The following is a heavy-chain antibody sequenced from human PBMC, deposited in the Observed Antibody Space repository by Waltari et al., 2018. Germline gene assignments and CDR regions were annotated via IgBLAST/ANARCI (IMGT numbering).Heavy chain of an antibody. V-gene: IGHV1-58*01. CDR2: IVVGSGNT. CDR1: GFTFTSSA. D-gene: IGHD1-7*01. J-gene: IGHJ4*02. Sequence: QMQLVQSGPEVKKPGTSVKVSCKAAGFTFTSSAVQWVRPARGQRLEWIGWIVVGSGNTNYAQKFQERVTITRDMSTSTAYMELSSLRSEDTAVYYCAADLVDWNYDLYFDYWGQGTLVTVSS. CDR3: AADLVDWNYDLYFDY.